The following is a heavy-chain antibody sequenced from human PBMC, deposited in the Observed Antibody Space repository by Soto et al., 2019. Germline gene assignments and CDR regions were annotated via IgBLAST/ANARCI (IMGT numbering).Heavy chain of an antibody. CDR2: IKWDASEK. Sequence: GGSLRLSCAASGFTFGIYWMSWVRQAPGKGLEWLATIKWDASEKKYVDSVKGRFTMSRDNAKNSLYLQMDSLRAEDTAVYYCARDGGYGSGPSGNHYLDYWGHGTRVTVSS. CDR3: ARDGGYGSGPSGNHYLDY. J-gene: IGHJ4*01. V-gene: IGHV3-7*01. D-gene: IGHD3-10*01. CDR1: GFTFGIYW.